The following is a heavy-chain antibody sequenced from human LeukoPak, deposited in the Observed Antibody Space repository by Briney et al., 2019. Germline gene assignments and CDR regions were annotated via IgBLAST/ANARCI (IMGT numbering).Heavy chain of an antibody. V-gene: IGHV4-59*05. J-gene: IGHJ4*02. Sequence: SETLSLTCTVSGGSISSYYWSWIRQPPGKGLECIGSIYYSGSPYYNPSLKSRVTISVDTSKNQFSLRLSSVTAADTAVYYCATWRTAKTGFDYWGQGTLVTVSS. CDR1: GGSISSYY. CDR3: ATWRTAKTGFDY. D-gene: IGHD1-1*01. CDR2: IYYSGSP.